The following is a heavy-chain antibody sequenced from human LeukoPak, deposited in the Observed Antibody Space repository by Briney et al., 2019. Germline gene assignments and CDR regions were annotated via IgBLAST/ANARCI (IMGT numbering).Heavy chain of an antibody. J-gene: IGHJ4*02. D-gene: IGHD5-24*01. Sequence: GGSLRLSCAASGLTFSSYWMSWVRQAPGKGLEWVANIKQDGSEKYYVDSVKGRFAISRDNAKNSLYLQMNSLRAEDTAVYYCARVGRDGYTSDYWGQGTLVTVSS. CDR2: IKQDGSEK. V-gene: IGHV3-7*01. CDR1: GLTFSSYW. CDR3: ARVGRDGYTSDY.